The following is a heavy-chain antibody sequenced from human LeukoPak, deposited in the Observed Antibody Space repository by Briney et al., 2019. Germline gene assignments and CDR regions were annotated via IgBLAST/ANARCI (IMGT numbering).Heavy chain of an antibody. Sequence: GESLKISCKGSGYSFTTYWINWVRQMPGKGLEWMGRIDPSDSHTNYSPSLQGHVTISADKSISTAYLQWSSLKASDTAMYYCARTSVYDSSGHFDPWGQGTLVTVFS. CDR1: GYSFTTYW. D-gene: IGHD3-22*01. V-gene: IGHV5-10-1*01. J-gene: IGHJ5*02. CDR3: ARTSVYDSSGHFDP. CDR2: IDPSDSHT.